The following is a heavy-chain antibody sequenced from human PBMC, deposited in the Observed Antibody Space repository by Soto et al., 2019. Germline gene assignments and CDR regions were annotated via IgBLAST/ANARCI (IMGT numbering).Heavy chain of an antibody. CDR2: IYYSGST. V-gene: IGHV4-59*08. CDR1: GGSISSYY. J-gene: IGHJ6*03. CDR3: ARHGHSSSIGVYYYYYYMDV. Sequence: SETLSLTCTVSGGSISSYYWSWIRQPPGKGLEWIGYIYYSGSTNYNPSLKSRVTISVDTSKNQFSLKLSSVTAADTAVYYCARHGHSSSIGVYYYYYYMDVWGKGTTVTVSS. D-gene: IGHD6-6*01.